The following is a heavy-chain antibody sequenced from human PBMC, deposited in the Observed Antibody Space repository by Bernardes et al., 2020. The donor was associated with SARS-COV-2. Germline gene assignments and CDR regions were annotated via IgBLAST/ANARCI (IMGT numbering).Heavy chain of an antibody. CDR3: AKELPANDY. V-gene: IGHV3-23*01. CDR2: LEVDGFYA. Sequence: GSLRLSCVGSGYTFYSSAMSWVRQAPGKGLEWVAGLEVDGFYAYYADSVEGRFTISRDTSKNTLYLQMHSLRADDTAVYYCAKELPANDYWGQGTLVTVSS. J-gene: IGHJ4*02. D-gene: IGHD2-2*01. CDR1: GYTFYSSA.